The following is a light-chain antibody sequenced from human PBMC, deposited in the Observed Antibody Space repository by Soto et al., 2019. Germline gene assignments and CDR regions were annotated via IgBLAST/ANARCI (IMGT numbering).Light chain of an antibody. CDR2: GAS. CDR3: QQYGSSPQT. Sequence: EIVLTQSPGTLSLSPGERATLSCRASQSVSSSYLAWYHQKPGQAPRLLIYGASSRATGIPDRFSGSGSGTDFTLTISRLEPDDFAVYYCQQYGSSPQTFGQGTKLEIK. J-gene: IGKJ2*01. CDR1: QSVSSSY. V-gene: IGKV3-20*01.